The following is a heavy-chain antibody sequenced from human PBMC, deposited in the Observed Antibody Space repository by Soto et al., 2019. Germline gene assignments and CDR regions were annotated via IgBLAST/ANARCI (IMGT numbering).Heavy chain of an antibody. CDR1: GFTVSSNY. CDR3: ARDGPDYDFWSGSDY. D-gene: IGHD3-3*01. Sequence: GGSLRLSCAASGFTVSSNYMSWVRQAPGKGLEWVSVIYSGGSTYYADSVKGRFTISRDNSKNTLYLQMNSLRAEDTAVYYCARDGPDYDFWSGSDYWGQGTLVTVSS. CDR2: IYSGGST. V-gene: IGHV3-66*01. J-gene: IGHJ4*02.